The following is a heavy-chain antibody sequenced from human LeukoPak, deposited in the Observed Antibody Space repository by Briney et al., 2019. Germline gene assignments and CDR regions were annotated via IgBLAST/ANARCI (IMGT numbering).Heavy chain of an antibody. J-gene: IGHJ6*03. CDR2: IYYSGST. D-gene: IGHD3-22*01. Sequence: PSETLSFTCTVSGGSISSYYWSWIRQPPGKGLEWIGYIYYSGSTNYNPSLKSRVTISVDTSKNQFSLKLSSVTAADTAVYYCVRDRGYYDSSGYYGYYYYYMDVWGKGTTVTISS. CDR1: GGSISSYY. CDR3: VRDRGYYDSSGYYGYYYYYMDV. V-gene: IGHV4-59*01.